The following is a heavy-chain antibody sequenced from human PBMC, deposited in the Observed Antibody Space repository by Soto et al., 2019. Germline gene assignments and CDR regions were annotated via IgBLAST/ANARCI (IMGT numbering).Heavy chain of an antibody. Sequence: GGSLRLSCAASGFTFDDYAMHWVRQAPGKGLEWVSGISWNSGNIGYADSVKGRFTISRDNAKNSLSLQMSSLRAEDTALYYCAKGRDGYNPFDYSGPAPLGTVSS. CDR1: GFTFDDYA. CDR2: ISWNSGNI. J-gene: IGHJ4*01. V-gene: IGHV3-9*01. CDR3: AKGRDGYNPFDY. D-gene: IGHD5-12*01.